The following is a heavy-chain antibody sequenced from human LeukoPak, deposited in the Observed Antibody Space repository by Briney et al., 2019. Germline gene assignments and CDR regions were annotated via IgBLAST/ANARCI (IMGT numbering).Heavy chain of an antibody. CDR1: GYSISSGYY. CDR2: IYLSGST. D-gene: IGHD3-10*01. Sequence: PSETLSLTCTVSGYSISSGYYWGWIRQPPGKGREWIGRIYLSGSTYYNPSLKSRVTISVDTSKNQFPLQLNSVTPEDTAVYYCARDRITMVRGVIFLTGYYYYMDVWGKGTTVTISS. V-gene: IGHV4-38-2*02. J-gene: IGHJ6*03. CDR3: ARDRITMVRGVIFLTGYYYYMDV.